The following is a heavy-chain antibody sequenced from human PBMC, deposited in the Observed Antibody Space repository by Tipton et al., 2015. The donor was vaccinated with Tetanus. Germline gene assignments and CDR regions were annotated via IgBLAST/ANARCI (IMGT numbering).Heavy chain of an antibody. Sequence: TLSLTCTVSGGPLRSGDHYWSWIRQSPGKGLEWIGHVYYSGRTYYNPPLKSRVTISADMSKNQFSLKLTSVTAADTATYYCARMGFTYGQVVYWGQGTLVTVAS. J-gene: IGHJ4*02. CDR3: ARMGFTYGQVVY. CDR2: VYYSGRT. D-gene: IGHD5-18*01. V-gene: IGHV4-30-4*08. CDR1: GGPLRSGDHY.